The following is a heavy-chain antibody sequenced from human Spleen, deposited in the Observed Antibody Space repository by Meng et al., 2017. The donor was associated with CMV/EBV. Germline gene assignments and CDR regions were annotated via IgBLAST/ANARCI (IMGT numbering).Heavy chain of an antibody. CDR3: ARGLLYSSGWFFDY. V-gene: IGHV4-4*07. CDR2: IYTSGST. J-gene: IGHJ4*02. Sequence: LESGPGRGKPSATLSLTCTCSGGSSSSYYWSWIRQPAGKGLEWIGRIYTSGSTNYNPSLKSRVTMSVDTSKNQFSLKLSSVTAADTAVYYCARGLLYSSGWFFDYWGQGTLVTVSS. D-gene: IGHD6-19*01. CDR1: GGSSSSYY.